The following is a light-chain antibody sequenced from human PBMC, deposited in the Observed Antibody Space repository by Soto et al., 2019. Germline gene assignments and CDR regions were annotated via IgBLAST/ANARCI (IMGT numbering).Light chain of an antibody. CDR1: SSDVGGHNY. Sequence: QSALTQPRSVSGSPGQSVTISCTGTSSDVGGHNYVSWYQQYPGKAPKLLLSSVSQRRSGVPVRFSGSKSGNTDSLTISGRQAEDEADYYCCSYADSYTYVFGTGTKVTVL. V-gene: IGLV2-11*01. J-gene: IGLJ1*01. CDR3: CSYADSYTYV. CDR2: SVS.